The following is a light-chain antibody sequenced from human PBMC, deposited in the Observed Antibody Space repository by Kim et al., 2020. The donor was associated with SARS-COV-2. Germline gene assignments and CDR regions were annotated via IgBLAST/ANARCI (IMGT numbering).Light chain of an antibody. J-gene: IGKJ4*01. CDR2: KAS. V-gene: IGKV1-5*03. Sequence: SVGDRVTITCRASQSISSWLAWYQQKPGKAPKLLIYKASSLESGVPSRFSGSGSGTEFTLTISSLQPDDFATYYCQQYNSYSSLTFGGGTKVDIK. CDR1: QSISSW. CDR3: QQYNSYSSLT.